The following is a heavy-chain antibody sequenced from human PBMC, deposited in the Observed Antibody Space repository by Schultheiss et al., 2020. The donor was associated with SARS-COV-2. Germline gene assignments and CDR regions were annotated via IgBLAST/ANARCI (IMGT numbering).Heavy chain of an antibody. V-gene: IGHV1-2*06. CDR2: INPNSGGT. D-gene: IGHD6-6*01. CDR3: ARGGAARQPPPV. CDR1: GYIFTYHY. J-gene: IGHJ4*02. Sequence: ASVKVSCKTSGYIFTYHYIHWVRQAPGQGLEWMGRINPNSGGTNYAQKFQGRVTMTRDTSISTAYMELRSLRSDDTAVYYCARGGAARQPPPVWGQGTLVTVSS.